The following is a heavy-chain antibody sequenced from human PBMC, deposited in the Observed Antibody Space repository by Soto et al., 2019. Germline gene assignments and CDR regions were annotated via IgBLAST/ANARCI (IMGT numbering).Heavy chain of an antibody. Sequence: PSETLSLTCTLSGGSITTAGYSWSWIRQPPGKALEWIGYVYHTGNAYPKPSLKSRVTISLDRSKNQFSLKMTSVTAADTALYYCASRPFYYYGLDVWGQGTTVTVSS. J-gene: IGHJ6*02. CDR3: ASRPFYYYGLDV. V-gene: IGHV4-30-2*01. CDR2: VYHTGNA. CDR1: GGSITTAGYS.